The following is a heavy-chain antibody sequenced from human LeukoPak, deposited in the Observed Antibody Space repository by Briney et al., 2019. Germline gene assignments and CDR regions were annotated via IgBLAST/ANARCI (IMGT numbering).Heavy chain of an antibody. D-gene: IGHD3-10*01. Sequence: PSETLSLTRAVYGGSFSGYYWSWIRQPPGKGLEWIGEINHSGSTNYNPSLQSRVTISVDTSKNQFSLKLSSVTAADTAVYYCARLFPVVRGVSDYWGQGNLVTVSS. J-gene: IGHJ4*02. CDR3: ARLFPVVRGVSDY. V-gene: IGHV4-34*01. CDR1: GGSFSGYY. CDR2: INHSGST.